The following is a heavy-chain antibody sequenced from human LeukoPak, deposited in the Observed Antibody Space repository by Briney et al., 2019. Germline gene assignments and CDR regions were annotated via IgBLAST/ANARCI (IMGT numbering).Heavy chain of an antibody. CDR1: GGSISSYY. J-gene: IGHJ4*02. CDR2: IYTSGST. Sequence: SETLSLTCTVSGGSISSYYWSWIRQPAGKGLEWIGRIYTSGSTNYNPSLRSRVTMSVDTSKNQFSLKLSSVTAADTAVYYCASGEMSSGWISFDYWGQGTLVTVSS. D-gene: IGHD6-19*01. CDR3: ASGEMSSGWISFDY. V-gene: IGHV4-4*07.